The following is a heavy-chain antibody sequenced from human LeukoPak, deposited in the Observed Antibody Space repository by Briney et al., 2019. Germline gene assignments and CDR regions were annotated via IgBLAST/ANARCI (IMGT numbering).Heavy chain of an antibody. J-gene: IGHJ4*02. CDR2: MNPNSGGT. CDR3: ARDLTYYYGSGSYYLFDY. Sequence: ASVKVSCKASGYTFTDHYMHWVRQAPGQGLEWMGWMNPNSGGTNYAQKFQGRVTMTEDTSTDTAYMELSRLRSDDTAVYYCARDLTYYYGSGSYYLFDYWGQGTLVTVSS. V-gene: IGHV1-2*02. CDR1: GYTFTDHY. D-gene: IGHD3-10*01.